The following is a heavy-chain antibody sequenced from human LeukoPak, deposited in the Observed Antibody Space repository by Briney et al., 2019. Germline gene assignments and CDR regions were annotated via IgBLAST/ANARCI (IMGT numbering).Heavy chain of an antibody. J-gene: IGHJ2*01. V-gene: IGHV4-4*07. CDR2: IYTSGST. CDR3: ARDWIPYGGNPRYFDL. D-gene: IGHD4-23*01. CDR1: GGSISSYY. Sequence: PSETLSLTCTVSGGSISSYYWSWIRQPAGKGLEWIGRIYTSGSTNYNPSLKSRVTMSVDTSKNQFSLKLSSVTAADTAVCYCARDWIPYGGNPRYFDLWGRGTLVTVSS.